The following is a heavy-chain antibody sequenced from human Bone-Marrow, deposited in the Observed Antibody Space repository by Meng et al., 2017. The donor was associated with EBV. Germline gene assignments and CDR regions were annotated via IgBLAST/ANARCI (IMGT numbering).Heavy chain of an antibody. CDR2: SNVGNGDT. CDR1: GYTFSTYA. D-gene: IGHD3-22*01. J-gene: IGHJ5*02. V-gene: IGHV1-3*01. CDR3: ARDSSGDSRNFDP. Sequence: HLVQSGAEVEKPQDSGKVSSKASGYTFSTYAIHWVRQAPGQRLEWMGWSNVGNGDTKYSQKLQGRVTITRDTSASTAYMELRSLRSEDTAVYYCARDSSGDSRNFDPWGQGTLVTVSS.